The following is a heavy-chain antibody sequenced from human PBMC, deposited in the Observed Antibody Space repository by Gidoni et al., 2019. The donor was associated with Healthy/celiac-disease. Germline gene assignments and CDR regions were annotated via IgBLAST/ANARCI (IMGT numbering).Heavy chain of an antibody. J-gene: IGHJ6*02. Sequence: QVQLQQWGAGLLKPSETLSITCAVYGGSFSGYYWSWIRQPPGKGLEWIGEINHSGSTNYNPSLKSRVTISVDTSKNQFALKLSSVTAADTAVYYCARENKWIPDYYGMDVWGQGTTVTVSS. V-gene: IGHV4-34*01. CDR2: INHSGST. CDR1: GGSFSGYY. CDR3: ARENKWIPDYYGMDV. D-gene: IGHD5-12*01.